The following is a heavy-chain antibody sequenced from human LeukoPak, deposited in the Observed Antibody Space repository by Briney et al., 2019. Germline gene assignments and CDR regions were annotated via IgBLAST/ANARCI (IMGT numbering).Heavy chain of an antibody. J-gene: IGHJ4*02. D-gene: IGHD3-3*01. Sequence: SETLSLTCTVSGGSISSSSYYWGWIRQPPGKGLEWIGSIYYSGSTYYNPSLKSRVTISVDTSKNQFSLKLSSVTAADTAVYYCARHEKGGYYVIFDYWGQGTLVTVSS. CDR1: GGSISSSSYY. CDR2: IYYSGST. V-gene: IGHV4-39*01. CDR3: ARHEKGGYYVIFDY.